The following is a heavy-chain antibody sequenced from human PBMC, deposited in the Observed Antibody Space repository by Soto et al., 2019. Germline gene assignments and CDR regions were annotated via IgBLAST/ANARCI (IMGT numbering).Heavy chain of an antibody. CDR1: GFTISNYY. Sequence: EVQLVESGGGLVQPGGSLSLSFAVSGFTISNYYMTWARQAPGKGLEWVANMNQDGTAKHYVDSVKGRFTISRDTAKNSLYLEMNSLRADDTAVYFCAGFDASGYWGQGTLVTVSS. J-gene: IGHJ4*02. V-gene: IGHV3-7*01. D-gene: IGHD6-19*01. CDR2: MNQDGTAK. CDR3: AGFDASGY.